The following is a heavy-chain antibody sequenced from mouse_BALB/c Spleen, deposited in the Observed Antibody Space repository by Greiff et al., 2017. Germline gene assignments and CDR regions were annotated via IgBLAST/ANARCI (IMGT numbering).Heavy chain of an antibody. CDR2: IWGGGST. J-gene: IGHJ4*01. CDR3: ARTGEGPREYIGTTGYCAMDY. Sequence: QVQLKQSGPGLVAPSQSLSITCTVSGFSLSRYSVHWVRQPPGKGLEWLGMIWGGGSTDYNSALISSLSISKDNYTSQVFLKMNRLQTDDTAMYYLARTGEGPREYIGTTGYCAMDYGGQGTSGTVSS. D-gene: IGHD2-14*01. CDR1: GFSLSRYS. V-gene: IGHV2-6-4*01.